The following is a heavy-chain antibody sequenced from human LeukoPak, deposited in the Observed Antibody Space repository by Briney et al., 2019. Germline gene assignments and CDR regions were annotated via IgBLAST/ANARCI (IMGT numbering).Heavy chain of an antibody. CDR2: MNIDGSEK. CDR1: GFTFSNYW. D-gene: IGHD1-26*01. J-gene: IGHJ4*02. CDR3: ARDPVEWELLLGY. Sequence: GGSLRLSCAASGFTFSNYWMGWVRQAPGKRPEWVANMNIDGSEKYYADSVKGRFSISRDNARNSVYLQMASLRVEDTAVYYCARDPVEWELLLGYWGQGTLVTVSS. V-gene: IGHV3-7*01.